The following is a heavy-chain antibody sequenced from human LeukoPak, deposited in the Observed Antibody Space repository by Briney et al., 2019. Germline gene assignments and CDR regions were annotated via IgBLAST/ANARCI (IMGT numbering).Heavy chain of an antibody. CDR2: IHYSETT. D-gene: IGHD2-2*01. CDR3: ARGPTYQPIDF. V-gene: IGHV4-39*02. CDR1: GGSISSYY. J-gene: IGHJ4*02. Sequence: SETLSLTCTVSGGSISSYYWGWIRQPPGKGPEWIASIHYSETTYYNPSLKSRVTISVDTSKNHFSLKLSSVTAADTAVYYCARGPTYQPIDFWGQGTLVTVSS.